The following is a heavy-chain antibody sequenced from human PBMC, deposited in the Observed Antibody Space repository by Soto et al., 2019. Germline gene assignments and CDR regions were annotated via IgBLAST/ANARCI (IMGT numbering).Heavy chain of an antibody. CDR2: IYYSGSTGST. J-gene: IGHJ5*02. D-gene: IGHD6-13*01. Sequence: PSETLSLTCTVSGGSISSYYWNWIRQPPGKGLEWIRYIYYSGSTGSTKYNPSLKSRVTISVDTSKNQISLRLNSVTAADTALYYCAIHSPDIAATSGACFDPWGQGTLVTVSP. V-gene: IGHV4-59*08. CDR1: GGSISSYY. CDR3: AIHSPDIAATSGACFDP.